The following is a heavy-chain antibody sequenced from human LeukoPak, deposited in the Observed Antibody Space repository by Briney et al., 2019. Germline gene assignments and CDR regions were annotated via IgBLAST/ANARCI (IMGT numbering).Heavy chain of an antibody. CDR1: GYTFTSYA. V-gene: IGHV1-3*01. Sequence: ASVKVSCKASGYTFTSYAMHWVRQAPGQRLEWMGWINAGNGNTKYSQKFQGRVTITRDTSASTAYMELSSLGSEDTAVYYCARDDLKVWATRYYYYGMDVWGQGTTVTVSS. CDR3: ARDDLKVWATRYYYYGMDV. D-gene: IGHD2-8*01. J-gene: IGHJ6*02. CDR2: INAGNGNT.